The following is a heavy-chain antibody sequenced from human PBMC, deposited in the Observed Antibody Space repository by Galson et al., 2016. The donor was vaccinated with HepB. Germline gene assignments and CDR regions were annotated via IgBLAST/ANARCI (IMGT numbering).Heavy chain of an antibody. CDR2: ISTYNGDT. V-gene: IGHV1-18*01. D-gene: IGHD6-19*01. CDR3: AREGADGSGWYMIGDN. CDR1: GYSFTSHP. J-gene: IGHJ4*02. Sequence: SVKVSCKASGYSFTSHPLSWVRQAPGQGLEWMGWISTYNGDTHYAQKLQGRVTMTTDTSTSTAYMELRSLRSDDTAVYYCAREGADGSGWYMIGDNWGQGTLVTVSS.